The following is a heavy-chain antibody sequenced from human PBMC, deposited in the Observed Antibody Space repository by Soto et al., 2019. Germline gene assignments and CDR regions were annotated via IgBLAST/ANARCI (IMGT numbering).Heavy chain of an antibody. CDR2: IIRIFGTP. V-gene: IGHV1-69*12. J-gene: IGHJ6*02. CDR3: ARQGSNEYYYYGMDV. D-gene: IGHD3-10*01. Sequence: QVRLVRSGAEVKKPGSSVKVSCKASGGTFSSYAINWVRQAPGQGLEWMGGIIRIFGTPDYAQRFQGRVTITADESTSTAYMELSSLRSEDTAVYYCARQGSNEYYYYGMDVWGQGTTVTVSS. CDR1: GGTFSSYA.